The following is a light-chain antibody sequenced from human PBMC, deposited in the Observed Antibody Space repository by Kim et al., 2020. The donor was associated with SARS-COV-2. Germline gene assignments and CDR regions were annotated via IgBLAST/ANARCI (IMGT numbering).Light chain of an antibody. CDR1: QGISNY. Sequence: DIQMTQSPTSLSAYGGDRVTITCRASQGISNYLAWYQQKPGKVPQLLIYAASTLQSGVPSRFSGSGSGTYFTLTISSLQPEGVATYYFLKNNNGPWTFGQGTKVDIK. V-gene: IGKV1-27*01. CDR2: AAS. CDR3: LKNNNGPWT. J-gene: IGKJ1*01.